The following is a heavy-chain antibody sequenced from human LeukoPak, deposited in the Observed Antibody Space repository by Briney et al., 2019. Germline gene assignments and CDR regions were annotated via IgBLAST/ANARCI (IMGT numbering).Heavy chain of an antibody. CDR2: FDPEDGET. D-gene: IGHD5-12*01. V-gene: IGHV1-24*01. CDR1: GYTLTELS. CDR3: ATDRGYSGYDSLGWFDP. Sequence: ASVKVSCKVSGYTLTELSMHWVRQAPGKGHEWMGGFDPEDGETIYAQKFQGRVTMTEDTSTDTAYMELSSLRSEDTAVYYCATDRGYSGYDSLGWFDPWGQGTLVTVSS. J-gene: IGHJ5*02.